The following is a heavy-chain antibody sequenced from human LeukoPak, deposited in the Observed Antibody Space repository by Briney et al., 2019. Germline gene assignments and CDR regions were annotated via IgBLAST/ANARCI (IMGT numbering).Heavy chain of an antibody. V-gene: IGHV3-7*01. Sequence: PGGSLRLSCAASGFSFNGFSMNWVRQAPGKGLEWVANIDGDGSTEAYVDSLKGRFTISRDNAKNSLYLQMNNLRVEDTAVYYCARGGAAFAESVYWGQGTLVTVSS. J-gene: IGHJ4*02. D-gene: IGHD3-3*01. CDR3: ARGGAAFAESVY. CDR2: IDGDGSTE. CDR1: GFSFNGFS.